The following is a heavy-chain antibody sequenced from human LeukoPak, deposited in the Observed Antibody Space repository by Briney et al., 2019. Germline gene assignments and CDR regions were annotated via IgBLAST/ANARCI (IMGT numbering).Heavy chain of an antibody. J-gene: IGHJ6*02. Sequence: SETLSLTCTVSGGSVSSGSYYWSWIRQPPGKGLEWIGYIYYSGSTNYNPSLKSRVTISVDTSKNQFSLKLSSVTAADTAVYYCAREHTATVTLYYYGMDVWGQGTTVTVSS. CDR3: AREHTATVTLYYYGMDV. D-gene: IGHD4-11*01. CDR1: GGSVSSGSYY. CDR2: IYYSGST. V-gene: IGHV4-61*01.